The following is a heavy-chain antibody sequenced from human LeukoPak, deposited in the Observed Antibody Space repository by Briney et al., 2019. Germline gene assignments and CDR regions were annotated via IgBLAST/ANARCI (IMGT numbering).Heavy chain of an antibody. CDR2: IIAIFGIA. V-gene: IGHV1-69*04. J-gene: IGHJ6*02. CDR1: GGTFSSYA. Sequence: SVKVSCKASGGTFSSYAISWVRQAPGQGLEWMGRIIAIFGIANYAQKFQGRVTITADKSTSTAYMELSSLRSEDTAVYYCAREVYGSGSYSGMDVWGQGTTVTVSS. D-gene: IGHD3-10*01. CDR3: AREVYGSGSYSGMDV.